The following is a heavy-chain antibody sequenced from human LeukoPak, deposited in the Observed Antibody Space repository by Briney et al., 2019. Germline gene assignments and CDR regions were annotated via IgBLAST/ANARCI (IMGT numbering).Heavy chain of an antibody. CDR3: AKEGPRSAFDY. V-gene: IGHV3-33*06. Sequence: GGSLRLSCAASGFTFSSYGMHWVRQAPGKGLEGVAVIWYDGSNKYYADSVKGRFTISRDNSKNTLYLQMNSLRAEDTAVYYCAKEGPRSAFDYWGQGTLVTVSS. J-gene: IGHJ4*02. CDR2: IWYDGSNK. CDR1: GFTFSSYG.